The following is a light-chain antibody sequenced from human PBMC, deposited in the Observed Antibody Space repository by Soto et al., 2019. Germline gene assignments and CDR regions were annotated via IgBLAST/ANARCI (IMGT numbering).Light chain of an antibody. J-gene: IGLJ3*02. CDR1: TGTVTNGHY. CDR3: LLSYNHIRV. CDR2: DTN. V-gene: IGLV7-46*01. Sequence: QAEVTQEPSLTVSPGGTVILTCGSNTGTVTNGHYPYWFQQKPGQAPRTLIYDTNNKHSWTPARFSGSLLGGKAALTLSGAQPEDEAEYYCLLSYNHIRVFGGGTKLTVL.